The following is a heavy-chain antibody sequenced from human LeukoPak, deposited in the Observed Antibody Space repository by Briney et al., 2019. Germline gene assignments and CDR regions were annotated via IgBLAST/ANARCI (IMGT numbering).Heavy chain of an antibody. J-gene: IGHJ6*03. Sequence: GGSLRLSCAASGFTFISYWMHWVRQAPGKGLVWVSRVDSDGSTTTYADSVKGRFTISRDNAKNTLYLQMNSLRAEDTAVYYCARRGLGESYGYYYYYMDVWGKGTTVTVSS. V-gene: IGHV3-74*03. D-gene: IGHD1-26*01. CDR2: VDSDGSTT. CDR3: ARRGLGESYGYYYYYMDV. CDR1: GFTFISYW.